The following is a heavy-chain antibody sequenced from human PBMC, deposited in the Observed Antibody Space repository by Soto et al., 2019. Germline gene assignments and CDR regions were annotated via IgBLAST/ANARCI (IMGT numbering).Heavy chain of an antibody. CDR3: ASSALRYFDWLLPPFDY. Sequence: PSETLSLTCTVSGGSISSYYWSWIRQPPGRGLEWIGYIYNSGRTNYNPALKSRVTISVDTSKNQFSLKLSSVTAADTAVYYCASSALRYFDWLLPPFDYWGQGTLVTVS. V-gene: IGHV4-59*01. CDR2: IYNSGRT. D-gene: IGHD3-9*01. CDR1: GGSISSYY. J-gene: IGHJ4*02.